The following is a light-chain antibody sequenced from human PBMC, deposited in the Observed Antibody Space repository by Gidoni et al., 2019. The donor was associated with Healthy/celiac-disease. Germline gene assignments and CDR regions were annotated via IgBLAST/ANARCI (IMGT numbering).Light chain of an antibody. CDR3: QQYNSYSPT. J-gene: IGKJ4*01. Sequence: SVGDRVTITCRASQSISSWLAWYQQKPGKAPKLLIYDASSLESGVPSRFSGSGSGTEFTLTISSLQPDDFATYYCQQYNSYSPTFGGGTKVEIK. V-gene: IGKV1-5*01. CDR1: QSISSW. CDR2: DAS.